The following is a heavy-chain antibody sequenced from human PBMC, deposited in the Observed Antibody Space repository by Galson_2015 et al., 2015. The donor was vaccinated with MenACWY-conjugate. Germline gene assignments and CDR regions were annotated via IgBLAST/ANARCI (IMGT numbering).Heavy chain of an antibody. CDR1: GFTFRNYW. CDR2: INTDGSER. V-gene: IGHV3-74*01. D-gene: IGHD3/OR15-3a*01. CDR3: VRGTVDYPGSDY. J-gene: IGHJ4*02. Sequence: SLRLSCAVSGFTFRNYWMHWVLQDAGKGLESVSRINTDGSERHYADFAKGRFTISRDNDRDTLYLQMNSLEVEDTAVYFCVRGTVDYPGSDYWGQGTRVTVSS.